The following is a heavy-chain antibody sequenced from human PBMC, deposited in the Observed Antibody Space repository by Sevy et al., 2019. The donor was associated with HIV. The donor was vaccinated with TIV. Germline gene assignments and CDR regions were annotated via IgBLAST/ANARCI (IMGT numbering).Heavy chain of an antibody. D-gene: IGHD2-2*01. V-gene: IGHV3-7*03. CDR3: ARDCSSTSCLWGMDV. J-gene: IGHJ6*02. CDR1: GFTFRSYW. Sequence: GSLRLSCVASGFTFRSYWMSWVRQAPGKGLEWVANIKLDGSEKYYVDSVNGRFTISRDNAKNSLYLQMNSLRAEDTAVYYCARDCSSTSCLWGMDVWGQGTTVTVSS. CDR2: IKLDGSEK.